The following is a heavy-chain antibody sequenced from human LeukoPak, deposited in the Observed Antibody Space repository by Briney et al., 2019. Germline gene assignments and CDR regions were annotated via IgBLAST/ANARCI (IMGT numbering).Heavy chain of an antibody. CDR3: ARDRGYELLSLSYLFDS. CDR1: GYTFTGYY. V-gene: IGHV1-2*02. Sequence: ASVKVSCKASGYTFTGYYIHWVRQAPGQGLEWMGWINPNTGGTKYAQKFQGRVTMTRNTSINTAYMELSRLRSDDTAVYYCARDRGYELLSLSYLFDSWGQGTLVTVSS. CDR2: INPNTGGT. D-gene: IGHD2-2*01. J-gene: IGHJ4*02.